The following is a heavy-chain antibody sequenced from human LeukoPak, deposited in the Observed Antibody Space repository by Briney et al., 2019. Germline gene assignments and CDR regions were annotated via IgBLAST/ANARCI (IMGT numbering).Heavy chain of an antibody. V-gene: IGHV1-3*03. J-gene: IGHJ5*02. Sequence: GASVKVSCKASGYTFTSYAMHWVRQAPGQRLEWMGWINAGNGNTKYSQEFQGRVTITRDTSASTAYMELSSLRSEDMAVYYCARETGPGLRFLEWYPASYEQNWFDPWGQGTLVTVSS. D-gene: IGHD3-3*01. CDR2: INAGNGNT. CDR1: GYTFTSYA. CDR3: ARETGPGLRFLEWYPASYEQNWFDP.